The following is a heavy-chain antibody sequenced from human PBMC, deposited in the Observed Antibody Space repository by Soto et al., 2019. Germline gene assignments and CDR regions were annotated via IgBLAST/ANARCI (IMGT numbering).Heavy chain of an antibody. V-gene: IGHV3-48*01. CDR3: ARDLIAYNQARFDY. CDR1: GFTFSSYS. J-gene: IGHJ4*02. D-gene: IGHD1-1*01. Sequence: GGSLRLSCAASGFTFSSYSMNWVRQAPGKGLEWVSYISSSSSTIYYADSVKGRFTISRDNAKNSLYLQMNSLRAEDTAVYYCARDLIAYNQARFDYWGQGTLVTVSS. CDR2: ISSSSSTI.